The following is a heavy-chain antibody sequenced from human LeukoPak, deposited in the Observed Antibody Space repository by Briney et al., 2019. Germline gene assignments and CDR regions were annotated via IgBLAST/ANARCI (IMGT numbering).Heavy chain of an antibody. CDR3: ASIPLEGSGSYGNWFDP. Sequence: SVKVSCKPSGGTFSSYAISWVRHAPGQGLEWMGGIIPIFGTANYAQKFQGRVTITADESTSTAYMVLSSLRSGDTAVYYCASIPLEGSGSYGNWFDPWGQGTLVTVSS. J-gene: IGHJ5*02. CDR1: GGTFSSYA. CDR2: IIPIFGTA. D-gene: IGHD3-10*01. V-gene: IGHV1-69*13.